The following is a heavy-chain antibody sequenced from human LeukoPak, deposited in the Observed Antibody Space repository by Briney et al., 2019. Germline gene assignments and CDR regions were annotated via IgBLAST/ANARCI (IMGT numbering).Heavy chain of an antibody. J-gene: IGHJ4*02. CDR2: IFGDST. CDR3: VKETRGTTVYY. Sequence: GGSLRLSCAVSGFSVSDNYMSWVRQTPGGGLEWVSVIFGDSTYYIDSVKGRFTISRGNSKNMLFLQMDSLRVEDTAVYYCVKETRGTTVYYWGQGTLVTVSS. CDR1: GFSVSDNY. D-gene: IGHD4-17*01. V-gene: IGHV3-66*01.